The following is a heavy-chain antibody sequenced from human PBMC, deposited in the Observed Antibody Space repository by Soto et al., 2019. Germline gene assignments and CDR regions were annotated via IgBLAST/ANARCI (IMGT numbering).Heavy chain of an antibody. CDR2: VYYSGDT. D-gene: IGHD2-15*01. J-gene: IGHJ4*02. Sequence: QVQLQESGPGLVKPSETLSLTCTVSGGSINSNRYYWGWIRQPPGKGLEWIGNVYYSGDTHYNPSLKSRVTISVDTSKNQFSLNLNSVSAADTAVYYCARIRVVVAFGERYFDYWGQGALVTVSS. V-gene: IGHV4-39*01. CDR1: GGSINSNRYY. CDR3: ARIRVVVAFGERYFDY.